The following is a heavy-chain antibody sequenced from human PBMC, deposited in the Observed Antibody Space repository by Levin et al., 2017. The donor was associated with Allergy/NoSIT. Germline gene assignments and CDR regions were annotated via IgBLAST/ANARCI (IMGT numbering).Heavy chain of an antibody. V-gene: IGHV1-2*02. Sequence: ASVKVSCKTFGYTFTGYYIHWVRQAPGQGLEWMGWINPKTGGTNYAQKSQGRVSMTRDTSMSTAHLEVKNLRSDDTAVYYCGRAGQTSWFGESLRNWFDPWGQGTLVTVSS. CDR3: GRAGQTSWFGESLRNWFDP. CDR2: INPKTGGT. J-gene: IGHJ5*02. D-gene: IGHD3-10*01. CDR1: GYTFTGYY.